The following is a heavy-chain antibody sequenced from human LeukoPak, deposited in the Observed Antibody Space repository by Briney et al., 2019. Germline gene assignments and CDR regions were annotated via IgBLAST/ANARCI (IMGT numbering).Heavy chain of an antibody. CDR2: ISGSGGST. Sequence: GGSLRLSCAASGFTFSSYAMSWVRQAPGNGLEWVSAISGSGGSTYYADSVKGRFTISRDNSKNTLYLQMNSLRAEDTAVYYCAKVGRHTVWYFDYWGQGTLVTVSS. J-gene: IGHJ4*02. CDR3: AKVGRHTVWYFDY. V-gene: IGHV3-23*01. D-gene: IGHD4-17*01. CDR1: GFTFSSYA.